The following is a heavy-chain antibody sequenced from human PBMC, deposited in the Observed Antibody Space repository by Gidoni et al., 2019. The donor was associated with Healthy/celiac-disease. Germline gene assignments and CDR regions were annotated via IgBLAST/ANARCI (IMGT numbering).Heavy chain of an antibody. V-gene: IGHV1-18*04. J-gene: IGHJ4*02. CDR3: ARRAIEEFHY. CDR1: GYTVTNYG. CDR2: ISAYNGNT. D-gene: IGHD2-2*02. Sequence: QVQLVQSGAEVKKPGASVKVSCKAAGYTVTNYGISWVRQAPGQVLGWRGGISAYNGNTNYAQKLQGRVTMTTDTSTSTAYMELRSLSSDDTAVYYCARRAIEEFHYWGQGTLVTVSS.